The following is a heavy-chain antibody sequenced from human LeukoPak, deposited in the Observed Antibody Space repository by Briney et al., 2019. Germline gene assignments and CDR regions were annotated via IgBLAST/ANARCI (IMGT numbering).Heavy chain of an antibody. CDR2: VFRTGRT. CDR3: ATEGQCGFTTCPGLQF. Sequence: LSLTCTVSGGSTNTGGYFWSWIRQPPGKGLEWIGYVFRTGRTSYNPSLDSRVTISLDRSRNQFSLRLTSVTAADSAMYYCATEGQCGFTTCPGLQFWGQGILVSVSS. D-gene: IGHD2-2*01. V-gene: IGHV4-30-2*01. CDR1: GGSTNTGGYF. J-gene: IGHJ4*02.